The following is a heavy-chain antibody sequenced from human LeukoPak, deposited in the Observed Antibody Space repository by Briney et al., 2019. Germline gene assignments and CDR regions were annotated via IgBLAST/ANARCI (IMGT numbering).Heavy chain of an antibody. CDR3: ARVGVLTGYPYYYYYYMDV. J-gene: IGHJ6*03. CDR1: GFTFNSYG. Sequence: GGSLRLSCAASGFTFNSYGMHWVRQAPGKGLEWVSYISSSGSTRYYADSVKGRFTISRDNAENSMYLLMNSLRAEDTAVYYCARVGVLTGYPYYYYYYMDVWGKGTTVIISS. D-gene: IGHD3-9*01. V-gene: IGHV3-48*04. CDR2: ISSSGSTR.